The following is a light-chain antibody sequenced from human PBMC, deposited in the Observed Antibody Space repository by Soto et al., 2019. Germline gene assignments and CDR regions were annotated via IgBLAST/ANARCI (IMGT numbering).Light chain of an antibody. J-gene: IGLJ1*01. V-gene: IGLV2-14*01. CDR1: SSDVGGYDY. Sequence: SVLTQPSSVSGSPGQSITISCTGTSSDVGGYDYVSWYQLHPGKAPKLMIFEVSNRPSGVSYRFSGSKSGNTASLTISGLQAEDEADYFCSSYSISTAYLFGTGSKVTV. CDR3: SSYSISTAYL. CDR2: EVS.